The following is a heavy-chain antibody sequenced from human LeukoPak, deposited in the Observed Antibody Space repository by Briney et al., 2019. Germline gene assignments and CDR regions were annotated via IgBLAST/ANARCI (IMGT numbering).Heavy chain of an antibody. CDR2: ISGSGGNT. V-gene: IGHV3-23*01. J-gene: IGHJ5*02. CDR3: AKDLSPAAA. D-gene: IGHD6-25*01. Sequence: GGSLRLSRAASGFTFSSYGMSWVRQAPGKGLEWVSAISGSGGNTYYADSVKGRFTISRDNSKNTLYMQMKSLRAEDTAVYYCAKDLSPAAAWGQGTLVTVSS. CDR1: GFTFSSYG.